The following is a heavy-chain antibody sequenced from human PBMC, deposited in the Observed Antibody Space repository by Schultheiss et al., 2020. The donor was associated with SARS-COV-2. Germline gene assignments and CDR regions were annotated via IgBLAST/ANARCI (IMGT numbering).Heavy chain of an antibody. CDR1: GFTFSSYW. CDR2: IKQDGSEK. J-gene: IGHJ5*02. V-gene: IGHV3-7*03. CDR3: ARGLGYCSGGSCYHPFDP. D-gene: IGHD2-15*01. Sequence: ESLKISCAASGFTFSSYWMSWVRQAPGKGLEWVANIKQDGSEKYYVDSVKGRFTISRDNAKNSLYLQMNSLRAEDTAVYYCARGLGYCSGGSCYHPFDPWGQGTLVTVSS.